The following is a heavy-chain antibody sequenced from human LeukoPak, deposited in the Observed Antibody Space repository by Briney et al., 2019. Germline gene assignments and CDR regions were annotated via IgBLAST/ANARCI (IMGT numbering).Heavy chain of an antibody. V-gene: IGHV3-15*01. CDR2: IKSKTDGGTT. J-gene: IGHJ4*02. Sequence: GGSLRLSCAASGFTFSNAWMSWVRQAPGKGLEWVGRIKSKTDGGTTDYAAPVKGRFTISRDDSKNTLYLQMNSLKTEDTAVYYCTTGSYVWGSYRFDYWGQGTLVTVSS. CDR3: TTGSYVWGSYRFDY. CDR1: GFTFSNAW. D-gene: IGHD3-16*02.